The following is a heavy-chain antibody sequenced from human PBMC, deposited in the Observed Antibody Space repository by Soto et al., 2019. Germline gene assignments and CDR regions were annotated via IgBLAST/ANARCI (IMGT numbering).Heavy chain of an antibody. CDR1: GFTFSSYA. D-gene: IGHD6-6*01. V-gene: IGHV3-23*01. CDR3: AKDRATYSSSYFDY. CDR2: ISGSGGST. J-gene: IGHJ4*02. Sequence: VGSLRLSCAASGFTFSSYAMSWVRQAPGKGLEWVSGISGSGGSTYYADSVKGRFTISRDSSKNTLYLQMKSLRAEDTAVYYCAKDRATYSSSYFDYWGQGTLVTVSS.